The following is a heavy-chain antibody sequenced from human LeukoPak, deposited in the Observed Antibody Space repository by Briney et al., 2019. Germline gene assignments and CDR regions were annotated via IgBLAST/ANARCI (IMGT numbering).Heavy chain of an antibody. J-gene: IGHJ4*02. CDR1: GFTFSAYA. V-gene: IGHV3-64D*09. D-gene: IGHD3-22*01. CDR3: AKGHYDSSGYLDF. CDR2: ISSNAVRI. Sequence: GGSLRLSCSASGFTFSAYAMHWVRQAPGKGLEYVSGISSNAVRIYYADSVKGRFTIFRDNSKRTVHLQMSGLRSEDTAMFYCAKGHYDSSGYLDFWGQGTLVTVSS.